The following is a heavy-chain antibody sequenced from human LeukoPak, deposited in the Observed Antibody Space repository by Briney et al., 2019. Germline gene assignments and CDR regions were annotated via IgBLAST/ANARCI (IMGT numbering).Heavy chain of an antibody. D-gene: IGHD3-10*01. CDR2: ISSSSTI. CDR3: ARENTHGSGSYYILYYYYYYGMDV. Sequence: GGSLRLSCAASGFTFSSYSMNWVRQAPGKGLEWVSYISSSSTIYYADSVKGRFTISRDNAKNSLYLQMNSLRDEDTVVYYCARENTHGSGSYYILYYYYYYGMDVWGQGTTVTVSS. V-gene: IGHV3-48*02. J-gene: IGHJ6*02. CDR1: GFTFSSYS.